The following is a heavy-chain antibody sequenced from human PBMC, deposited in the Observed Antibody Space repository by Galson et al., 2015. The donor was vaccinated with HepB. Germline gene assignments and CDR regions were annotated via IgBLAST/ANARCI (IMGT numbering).Heavy chain of an antibody. CDR1: GFTFSTFT. D-gene: IGHD3-10*01. V-gene: IGHV3-21*01. Sequence: SLRLSCAASGFTFSTFTMNWVRQAPGKGLEWVSSISSSSNDIYYADSIKGRFIISRDNAKNSLYLQMNSLRGEDTAVYYCAREYRPGFDSGTFYPNWFDPWGQGTLVTVSS. CDR3: AREYRPGFDSGTFYPNWFDP. J-gene: IGHJ5*02. CDR2: ISSSSNDI.